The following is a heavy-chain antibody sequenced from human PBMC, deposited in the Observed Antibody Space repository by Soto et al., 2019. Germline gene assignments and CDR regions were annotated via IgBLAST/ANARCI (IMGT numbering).Heavy chain of an antibody. J-gene: IGHJ4*02. CDR1: GYTFTSYA. V-gene: IGHV1-3*05. CDR2: INAGNGNT. Sequence: QVQLVQSGAEEKKPGASVKVSCKASGYTFTSYAMHWVRQAPGQRLEWMGWINAGNGNTKYSQKFQGRVTITRDTAASTAYMELSSLRSEDTALYYCARSIVVVTALDNWGQGTLVTVSS. D-gene: IGHD2-21*02. CDR3: ARSIVVVTALDN.